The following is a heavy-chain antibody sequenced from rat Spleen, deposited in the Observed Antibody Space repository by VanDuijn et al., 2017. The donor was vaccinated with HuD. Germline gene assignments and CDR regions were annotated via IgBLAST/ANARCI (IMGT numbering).Heavy chain of an antibody. CDR2: ITNTGGST. V-gene: IGHV5-31*01. CDR1: GFTFSNYG. J-gene: IGHJ1*01. CDR3: TRARGYNNYWYFDF. Sequence: EVQLVESGGGLVQPGRSLKLSCAASGFTFSNYGMAWVRQAPGKGLEWVASITNTGGSTYYPDSVKGRFTISRDNAKSTLYLQMNSLRSEDTATYYCTRARGYNNYWYFDFWGPGTMVTVSS. D-gene: IGHD1-4*01.